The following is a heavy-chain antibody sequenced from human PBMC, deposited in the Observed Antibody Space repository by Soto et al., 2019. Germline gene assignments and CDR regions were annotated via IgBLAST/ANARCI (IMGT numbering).Heavy chain of an antibody. CDR2: ISSSSSYI. Sequence: PGGSLRLSCAASGFTFSSYSINWVRQAPGKGLEWVSSISSSSSYIYYADSVKGRFTISRDNAKNSLYLQMNSLRAEDTAVYYCARYRAGATGAFDIWGQETMVTVSS. CDR1: GFTFSSYS. D-gene: IGHD6-19*01. V-gene: IGHV3-21*01. J-gene: IGHJ3*02. CDR3: ARYRAGATGAFDI.